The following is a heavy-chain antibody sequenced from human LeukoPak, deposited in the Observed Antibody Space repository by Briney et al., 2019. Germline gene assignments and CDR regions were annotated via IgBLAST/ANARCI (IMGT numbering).Heavy chain of an antibody. D-gene: IGHD2-2*02. V-gene: IGHV1-69*01. CDR3: AREPSRGPAAISNP. CDR2: IIPIFGTA. J-gene: IGHJ5*02. CDR1: GGTFSSYA. Sequence: AVKVSCKASGGTFSSYAISWVRQAPGQGLEWMGGIIPIFGTANYAQKFQGRVTITADESTSTAYMELSSLRSEDTAVYYCAREPSRGPAAISNPWGQGTLVTVSS.